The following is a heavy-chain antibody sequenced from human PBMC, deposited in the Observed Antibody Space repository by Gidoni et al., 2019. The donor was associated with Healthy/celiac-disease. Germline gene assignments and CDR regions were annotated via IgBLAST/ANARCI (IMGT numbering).Heavy chain of an antibody. V-gene: IGHV4-34*01. CDR1: GGSFSGYY. CDR2: IKHSGST. Sequence: QVQLQQWGAGLLKPSETLSLTCAVYGGSFSGYYWSWIRQPPGKGLEWIGEIKHSGSTNYNPSLQSRVTISVDTSKHQFSLKLSSVTAADTAVYYCARGRGPVPAQHYYYYYYMDVWGKGTTVTVSS. J-gene: IGHJ6*03. CDR3: ARGRGPVPAQHYYYYYYMDV.